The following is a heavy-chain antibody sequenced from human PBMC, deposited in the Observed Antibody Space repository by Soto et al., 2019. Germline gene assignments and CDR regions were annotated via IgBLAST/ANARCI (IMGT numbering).Heavy chain of an antibody. CDR2: IIPIFGTA. Sequence: SVKVSCKASGGTFSSYAISWVRQAPGQGLEWMGGIIPIFGTANYAQKFQGRVTITADESTSTAYMELSSLRSEDTAVYYCARAPTENYYDSSGYQVLYYFDYWGQGTLVTVSS. CDR1: GGTFSSYA. J-gene: IGHJ4*02. D-gene: IGHD3-22*01. V-gene: IGHV1-69*13. CDR3: ARAPTENYYDSSGYQVLYYFDY.